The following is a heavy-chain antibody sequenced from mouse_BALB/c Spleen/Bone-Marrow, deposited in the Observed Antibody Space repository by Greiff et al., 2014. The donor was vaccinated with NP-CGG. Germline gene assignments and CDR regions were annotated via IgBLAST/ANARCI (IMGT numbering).Heavy chain of an antibody. V-gene: IGHV1-23*01. Sequence: TAYNQKFKGKATLTVDKSSNTAHMELSSLTSEDSAVYYCTRGWDAMDYWGQGTSVTVSS. CDR2: T. D-gene: IGHD3-3*01. CDR3: TRGWDAMDY. J-gene: IGHJ4*01.